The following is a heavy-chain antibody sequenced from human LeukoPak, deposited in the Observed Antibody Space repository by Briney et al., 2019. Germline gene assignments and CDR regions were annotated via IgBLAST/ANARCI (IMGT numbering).Heavy chain of an antibody. CDR2: IFTSGTT. CDR1: GGSISSYY. CDR3: ARDFGFGSA. D-gene: IGHD6-19*01. J-gene: IGHJ5*02. Sequence: SETLPLTCTVSGGSISSYYWSCIRQPAGKGLEWIGRIFTSGTTEYNPSLKSRVTMSVDTSKNQFSLKVTSVTAADTAVYYCARDFGFGSAWGQGAKVTVSS. V-gene: IGHV4-4*07.